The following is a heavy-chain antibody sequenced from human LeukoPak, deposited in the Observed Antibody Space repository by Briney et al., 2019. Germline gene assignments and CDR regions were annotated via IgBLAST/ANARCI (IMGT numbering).Heavy chain of an antibody. CDR1: GYSISSGYY. D-gene: IGHD2-2*01. CDR3: ARYCSNSNCHMFDY. V-gene: IGHV4-38-2*01. CDR2: IYHSGSGSA. Sequence: SETLSLTCAVYGYSISSGYYWGWIRQPPGKGLEWIGSIYHSGSGSAYYNSSLKSRVTISVDTSRDHFSLELSSVTAADTAVYYCARYCSNSNCHMFDYWGQGTLVTVSS. J-gene: IGHJ4*02.